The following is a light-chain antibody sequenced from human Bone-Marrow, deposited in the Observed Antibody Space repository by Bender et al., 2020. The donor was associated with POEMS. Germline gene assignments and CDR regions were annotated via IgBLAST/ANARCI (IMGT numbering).Light chain of an antibody. CDR1: SSDVGGYNY. CDR3: CSYAGSSSWV. CDR2: DVS. J-gene: IGLJ3*02. Sequence: QSALTQPRSVSGSPGQSVTISCTGTSSDVGGYNYVSWYQQHPGKAPKVIIYDVSKRPSGVPDRFSGSKSGNTASLTISGLQAEYEADYYCCSYAGSSSWVFGGGTKLTVL. V-gene: IGLV2-11*01.